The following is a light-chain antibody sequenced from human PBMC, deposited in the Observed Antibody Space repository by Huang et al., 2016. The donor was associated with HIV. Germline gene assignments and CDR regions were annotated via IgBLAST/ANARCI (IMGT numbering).Light chain of an antibody. CDR1: QSVSST. Sequence: EIVMTQSPATLSVSPGERATLSCRSSQSVSSTLAWYQQKPGQAPSLLIYGASTRATGIPARFSGSGSGTEFTLTLSSLQSEDFVVYYCQQYNNWPHTFGQGTKLEIK. V-gene: IGKV3-15*01. CDR2: GAS. CDR3: QQYNNWPHT. J-gene: IGKJ2*01.